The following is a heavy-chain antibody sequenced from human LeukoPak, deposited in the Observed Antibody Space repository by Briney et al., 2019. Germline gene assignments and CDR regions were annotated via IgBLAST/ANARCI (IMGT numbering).Heavy chain of an antibody. CDR3: ARDVGTIDY. CDR2: IWYDGSNK. Sequence: GRSLRLSCAASGFTFSSYAMHWVRQAPGKGLEWVAVIWYDGSNKYYADSVKGRFTISRDNSKNTLYLQMNSLRAEDTAVYYCARDVGTIDYWGQGTLVTVSS. D-gene: IGHD1/OR15-1a*01. CDR1: GFTFSSYA. J-gene: IGHJ4*02. V-gene: IGHV3-33*08.